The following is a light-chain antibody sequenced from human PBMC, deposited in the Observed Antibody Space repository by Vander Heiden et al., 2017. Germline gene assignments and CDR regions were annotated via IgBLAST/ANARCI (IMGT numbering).Light chain of an antibody. Sequence: DIQMTQSPPSLSASVGDRVTIPCQASQDIRNYLNWYQQKPGKAPKGLIHDASNLETGVPSRFRGSGSGTEFTFTISSLQPEDIATYYCKQYDDPPLTFGGGTKVEIK. V-gene: IGKV1-33*01. CDR1: QDIRNY. J-gene: IGKJ4*01. CDR2: DAS. CDR3: KQYDDPPLT.